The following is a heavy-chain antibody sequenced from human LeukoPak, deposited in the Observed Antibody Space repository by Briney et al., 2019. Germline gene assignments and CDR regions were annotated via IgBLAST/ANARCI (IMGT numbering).Heavy chain of an antibody. CDR3: ARGGRQQLEGP. J-gene: IGHJ5*02. V-gene: IGHV4-61*08. CDR2: IYHSGST. CDR1: GGSISSGGYY. Sequence: SETLSLTCTVSGGSISSGGYYWSWIRQPPGKGLEWIGYIYHSGSTNYNPSLKSRVTISVDTSKNQFSLKLSSVTAADTAVYYCARGGRQQLEGPWGQGTLVTVSS. D-gene: IGHD6-13*01.